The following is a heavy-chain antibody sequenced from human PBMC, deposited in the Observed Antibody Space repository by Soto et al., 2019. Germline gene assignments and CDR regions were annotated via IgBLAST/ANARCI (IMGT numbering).Heavy chain of an antibody. CDR3: SRDQGIAVAVFDD. J-gene: IGHJ4*02. Sequence: SETLSLTCTVSGGSVTSGSYYWSWIRQPPGKGLEWIGYIYNSGSTNYNPSLKSRDTISVDTSKNQISLKLNSVTAADTAVYYCSRDQGIAVAVFDDWGQGTLVTVSS. V-gene: IGHV4-61*01. CDR2: IYNSGST. CDR1: GGSVTSGSYY. D-gene: IGHD6-19*01.